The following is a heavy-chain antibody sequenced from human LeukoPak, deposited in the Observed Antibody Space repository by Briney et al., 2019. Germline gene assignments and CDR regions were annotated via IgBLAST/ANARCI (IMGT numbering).Heavy chain of an antibody. CDR1: GXAFGTFA. J-gene: IGHJ4*02. CDR2: ISGSGETT. CDR3: AKDRGYNFGPSVY. D-gene: IGHD5-18*01. V-gene: IGHV3-23*01. Sequence: GGSLSLYCVASGXAFGTFALSWLPQAPGQGQESVSSISGSGETTLYADSVKGRFTISRDSSKNTVYLQMNSLRVDDTAVYHCAKDRGYNFGPSVYWGQGMLVTVSS.